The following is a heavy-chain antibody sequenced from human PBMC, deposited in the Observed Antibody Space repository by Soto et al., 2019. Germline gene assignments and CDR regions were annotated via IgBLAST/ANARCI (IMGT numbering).Heavy chain of an antibody. CDR2: INSDGGSK. V-gene: IGHV3-74*01. CDR1: GFTFSNYA. CDR3: ARVGYCARGVCPNFDF. Sequence: GGSLRLSCAVSGFTFSNYAMNWVRQAPGKGLEWVSSINSDGGSKNYADSVKGRFTISRDNARNTLYLQMNSLRDEDTAVYYCARVGYCARGVCPNFDFWGQGTLVTVSS. D-gene: IGHD2-8*01. J-gene: IGHJ4*02.